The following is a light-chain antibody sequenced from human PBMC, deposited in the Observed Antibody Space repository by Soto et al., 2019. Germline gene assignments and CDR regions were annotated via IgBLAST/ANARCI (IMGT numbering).Light chain of an antibody. Sequence: DIQMTQSPSTLSASVGERVTITCRASQSISSWLAWYQQKPGKAPKLLIYKASSLESGVPSRFSGSGSGTEFTLTISSLQPDDFATYYCQHEDTFGQGTKLEIK. CDR1: QSISSW. V-gene: IGKV1-5*03. CDR2: KAS. J-gene: IGKJ2*01. CDR3: QHEDT.